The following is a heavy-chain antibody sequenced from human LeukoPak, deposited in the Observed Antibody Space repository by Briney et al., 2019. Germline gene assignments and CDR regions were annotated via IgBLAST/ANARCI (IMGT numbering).Heavy chain of an antibody. V-gene: IGHV4-61*02. CDR1: GGSISSGSYY. CDR2: IYTSGST. CDR3: AREGLRDFGVVITYYYYYYMDV. J-gene: IGHJ6*03. D-gene: IGHD3-3*01. Sequence: PSETLSLTCTVSGGSISSGSYYWSWIRQPAGKGLEWIGRIYTSGSTNYNPSLKSRVTISVDTSKSPFSLKLSSVTAADTAVYYCAREGLRDFGVVITYYYYYYMDVWGKGTTVTVSS.